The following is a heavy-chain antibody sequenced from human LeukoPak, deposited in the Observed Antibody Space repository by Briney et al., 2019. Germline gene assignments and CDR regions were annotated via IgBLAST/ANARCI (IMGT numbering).Heavy chain of an antibody. D-gene: IGHD3-22*01. Sequence: SETLSLTCTVSGYSISSGYYWGWIRQPPGKGLEWIGSIYHSGSTYYNPSLKSRLTISVDTSKNQFSLKLSSATAADTAVYYCAREAFSSGYYDDYWGQGTLVTVSS. J-gene: IGHJ4*02. CDR3: AREAFSSGYYDDY. V-gene: IGHV4-38-2*02. CDR1: GYSISSGYY. CDR2: IYHSGST.